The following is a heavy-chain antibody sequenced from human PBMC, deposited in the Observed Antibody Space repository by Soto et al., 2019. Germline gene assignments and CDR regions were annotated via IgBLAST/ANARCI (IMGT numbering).Heavy chain of an antibody. CDR3: ARDPSYYGMDV. CDR2: IYYNGNT. CDR1: GASISSYY. J-gene: IGHJ6*02. V-gene: IGHV4-59*01. Sequence: SETLSLTCTVSGASISSYYWNWIRQSPGKGLEWIGHIYYNGNTKYNPFLESRLTISVDTSASTAYMELSSLRSEDTAVYYCARDPSYYGMDVWGQGTLVTVSS.